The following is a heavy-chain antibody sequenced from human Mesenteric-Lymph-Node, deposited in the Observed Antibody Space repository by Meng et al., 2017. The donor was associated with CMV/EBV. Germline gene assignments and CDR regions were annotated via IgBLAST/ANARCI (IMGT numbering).Heavy chain of an antibody. CDR3: ARYILDSGYDSVYFDY. CDR2: LNPVNGST. J-gene: IGHJ4*02. V-gene: IGHV1-3*01. Sequence: GYTFTNYAMHWVRQAPGQRLEWMPWLNPVNGSTKYSQKFQVRVTITRDTSASTAYMELSSLKSEDTAVYYCARYILDSGYDSVYFDYWGQGTLVTVSS. CDR1: GYTFTNYA. D-gene: IGHD5-12*01.